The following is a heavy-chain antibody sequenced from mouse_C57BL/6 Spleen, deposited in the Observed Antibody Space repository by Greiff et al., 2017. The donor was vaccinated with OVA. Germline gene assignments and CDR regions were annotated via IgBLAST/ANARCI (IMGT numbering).Heavy chain of an antibody. D-gene: IGHD2-3*01. Sequence: VQLQQPGAELVKPGASVKLSCTASGYTFTSYWMHWVKQRPGRGLEWIGRIDPKSGGTKYNEKFKSKATLTVDKPSSTAYMQLSSLTSEDSAVYDCARDGYYVGGALEYWGQGTSVTVAS. CDR1: GYTFTSYW. V-gene: IGHV1-72*01. J-gene: IGHJ4*01. CDR3: ARDGYYVGGALEY. CDR2: IDPKSGGT.